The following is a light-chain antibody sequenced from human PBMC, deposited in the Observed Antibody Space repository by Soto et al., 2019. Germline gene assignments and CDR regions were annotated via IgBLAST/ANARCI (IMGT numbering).Light chain of an antibody. Sequence: QSALAQPTSVSGSPGQSITISCTGTSSDIGGYDYVSWYQQRPGKAPKLMIYEVRYRPSGVSNRFSGSKSGNTASLTISGLQAEDEAVYYCCSYTRTSNHYFFGSGTKVTVL. CDR3: CSYTRTSNHYF. CDR2: EVR. V-gene: IGLV2-14*01. J-gene: IGLJ1*01. CDR1: SSDIGGYDY.